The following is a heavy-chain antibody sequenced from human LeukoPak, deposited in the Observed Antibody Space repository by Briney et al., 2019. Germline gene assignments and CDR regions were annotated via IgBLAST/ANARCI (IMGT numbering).Heavy chain of an antibody. CDR2: ISSSGNTI. CDR3: ASHSSSWYGFDY. Sequence: GGSLRLSCAASGFTFSSYEMNWVRQAPGKGLEWVSYISSSGNTIYYADSVKGRFTISRDNAKNSLYLQMNSLRAEDTAVYYCASHSSSWYGFDYWGQGTLVTVSS. V-gene: IGHV3-48*03. J-gene: IGHJ4*02. CDR1: GFTFSSYE. D-gene: IGHD6-13*01.